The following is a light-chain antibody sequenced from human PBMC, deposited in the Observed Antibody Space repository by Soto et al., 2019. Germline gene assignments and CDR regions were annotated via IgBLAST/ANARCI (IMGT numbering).Light chain of an antibody. V-gene: IGKV1-5*01. Sequence: DIQMTQSPSTLSASAGDRVTITCRASQSISSWLAWYQQKPGKAPKVLIYDASSLESGVPSRFSGSGSGTEFSLTISSLQPDDFATYYCQQYNHYWTFGQGTKVDIK. CDR2: DAS. J-gene: IGKJ1*01. CDR1: QSISSW. CDR3: QQYNHYWT.